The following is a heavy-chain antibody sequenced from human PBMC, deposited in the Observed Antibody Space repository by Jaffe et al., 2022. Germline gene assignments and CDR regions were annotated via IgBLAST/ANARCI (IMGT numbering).Heavy chain of an antibody. J-gene: IGHJ4*02. CDR3: TREDVVAPVPFDC. Sequence: QVQLQESGPGLVKPSETLSLTCVVSGFSISSNFYWAWIRQPPGKGLQWVGSVYHTGSTYYNSSLKSRVTISVDTSRNQFSLKLSSVTAADTALYFCTREDVVAPVPFDCWGQGTLVTVSS. V-gene: IGHV4-38-2*02. CDR2: VYHTGST. D-gene: IGHD2-21*01. CDR1: GFSISSNFY.